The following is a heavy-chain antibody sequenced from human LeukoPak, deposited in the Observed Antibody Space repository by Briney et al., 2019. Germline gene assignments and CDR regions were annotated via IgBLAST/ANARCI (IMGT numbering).Heavy chain of an antibody. CDR1: GGSISSYY. Sequence: SSETLSLTCTVSGGSISSYYWSWIRQPAGKGLEWIGHIYTSGSTNYNPSLKSRVTMSIDTSKNQFSLKLSSVTAADTAVYYCSSNSWGPCYFHYWGQGTLVTVS. CDR3: SSNSWGPCYFHY. CDR2: IYTSGST. D-gene: IGHD6-13*01. J-gene: IGHJ4*02. V-gene: IGHV4-4*07.